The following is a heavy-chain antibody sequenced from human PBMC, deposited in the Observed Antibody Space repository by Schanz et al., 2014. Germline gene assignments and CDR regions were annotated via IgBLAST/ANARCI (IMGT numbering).Heavy chain of an antibody. Sequence: QVQLVQSGAEVKKPGASVKVSCKASGYTFTSYDINWVRQATGQGLEWMGWMNSKTGNTGYAQRFQGRVTMTGNTSITTAYLELSSLRSGDTAVYYCTKGRTFGRWGQGTRVTVSS. CDR2: MNSKTGNT. V-gene: IGHV1-8*01. D-gene: IGHD3-16*01. CDR3: TKGRTFGR. CDR1: GYTFTSYD. J-gene: IGHJ4*02.